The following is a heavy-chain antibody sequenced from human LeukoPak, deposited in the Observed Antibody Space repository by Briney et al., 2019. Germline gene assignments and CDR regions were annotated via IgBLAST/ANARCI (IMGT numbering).Heavy chain of an antibody. CDR2: IYYSGST. J-gene: IGHJ4*02. D-gene: IGHD3-22*01. Sequence: SETLSLTCTVSGGSISSYYWSWIRQPPGKGLEWIGYIYYSGSTNYNPSLKSRVTISLDTSKNQFSLKLISVTAADTAVYYCARGVGSGYTDYWGQGALVTVSS. CDR1: GGSISSYY. CDR3: ARGVGSGYTDY. V-gene: IGHV4-59*01.